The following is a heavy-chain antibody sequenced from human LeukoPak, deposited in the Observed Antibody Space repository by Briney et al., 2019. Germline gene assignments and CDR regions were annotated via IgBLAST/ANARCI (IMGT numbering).Heavy chain of an antibody. V-gene: IGHV1-69*05. CDR3: AREAARPLYYFDY. J-gene: IGHJ4*02. Sequence: GASVKVSCKASGGTFSSYAISWVRQAPGQGLEWMGGIIPIFGTANYAQKFQGRVTITTDESTSTAYMELSSLRSEDMAVYYCAREAARPLYYFDYWGQGTLVTVSS. CDR1: GGTFSSYA. D-gene: IGHD6-6*01. CDR2: IIPIFGTA.